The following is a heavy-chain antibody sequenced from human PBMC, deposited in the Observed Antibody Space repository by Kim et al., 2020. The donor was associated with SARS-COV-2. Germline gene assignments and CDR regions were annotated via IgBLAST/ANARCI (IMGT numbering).Heavy chain of an antibody. CDR3: ARDLGYCSDDTCQRNWFDP. Sequence: ASVKVSCKASGYSFTTYGISWVRQAPGQGLEWMGWISTYSDYTNYAQNLQGRVTMTKDTSANTAHMELRSLRSGDTAVYYCARDLGYCSDDTCQRNWFDPWGQGTLVTVSS. D-gene: IGHD2-15*01. J-gene: IGHJ5*02. CDR1: GYSFTTYG. V-gene: IGHV1-18*01. CDR2: ISTYSDYT.